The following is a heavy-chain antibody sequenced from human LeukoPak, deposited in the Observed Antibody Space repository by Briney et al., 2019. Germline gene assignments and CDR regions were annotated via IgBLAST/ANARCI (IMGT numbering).Heavy chain of an antibody. V-gene: IGHV1-18*01. J-gene: IGHJ4*02. Sequence: PEASVKVSCKASGYTFTSYGISWVRQAPGQGLEWMGWISAYNGNTNYAQKLQGRVTMTTDTSTSTAYMELRSLRSEDTAVYYCARGRRPRVIAVAGNYFDYWGQGTLVTVSS. D-gene: IGHD6-19*01. CDR1: GYTFTSYG. CDR3: ARGRRPRVIAVAGNYFDY. CDR2: ISAYNGNT.